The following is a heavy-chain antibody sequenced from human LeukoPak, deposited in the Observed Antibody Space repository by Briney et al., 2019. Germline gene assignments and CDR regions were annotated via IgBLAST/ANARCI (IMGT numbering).Heavy chain of an antibody. V-gene: IGHV1-69*04. CDR1: GGTFSSYA. CDR3: ARARSDILTGYNYCFDY. D-gene: IGHD3-9*01. Sequence: SVKVSCKASGGTFSSYAISWVRQAPGQGLEWMGRIIPILGIANYAQKFQGRVTITADKSTSTAYMELSSLRSEDTAVYYCARARSDILTGYNYCFDYWGQGTLVTVSS. J-gene: IGHJ4*02. CDR2: IIPILGIA.